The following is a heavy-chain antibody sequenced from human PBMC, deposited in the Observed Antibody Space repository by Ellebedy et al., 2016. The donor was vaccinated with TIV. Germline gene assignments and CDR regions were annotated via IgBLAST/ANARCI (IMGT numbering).Heavy chain of an antibody. J-gene: IGHJ5*02. V-gene: IGHV1-18*01. D-gene: IGHD6-19*01. CDR2: ISAYNGNT. CDR1: GYTFTSYG. CDR3: ARALYSSGRRWFDP. Sequence: AASVKVSCKASGYTFTSYGISGVRQAPGQGLEWMGWISAYNGNTHYAQKLQGRVTMTTDTSTSTAYMELRSLRSDDTAVYYCARALYSSGRRWFDPWGQGTLVTVSS.